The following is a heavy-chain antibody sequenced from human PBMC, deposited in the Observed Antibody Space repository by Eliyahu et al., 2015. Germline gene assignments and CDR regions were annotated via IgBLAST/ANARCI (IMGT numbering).Heavy chain of an antibody. CDR3: ARWGGAAAGNWFDS. Sequence: QVQLHESGPGLLKPSQTLSLTCTVSGGSISRDNDFWSWIRQPAGKGLEWIGGIYYSGSTNYNPSLQSRVSISVDTSKNQFSLKLSSVTAADTAVYYCARWGGAAAGNWFDSWGQGILVTVSS. CDR2: IYYSGST. CDR1: GGSISRDNDF. V-gene: IGHV4-61*02. J-gene: IGHJ5*01. D-gene: IGHD6-13*01.